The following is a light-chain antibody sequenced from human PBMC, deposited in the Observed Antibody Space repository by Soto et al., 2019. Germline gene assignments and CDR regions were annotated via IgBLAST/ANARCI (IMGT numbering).Light chain of an antibody. V-gene: IGKV1-9*01. CDR1: QDISNY. CDR3: QQLHSLPYS. J-gene: IGKJ2*03. Sequence: IQLTQSPSSLSASVGDRVTITCRASQDISNYLAWYQQRPGKAPKLLIYVASTLESGVPSRVGGSGSGTDFTLTISGLQPEDSATYYCQQLHSLPYSFGQGTKLEI. CDR2: VAS.